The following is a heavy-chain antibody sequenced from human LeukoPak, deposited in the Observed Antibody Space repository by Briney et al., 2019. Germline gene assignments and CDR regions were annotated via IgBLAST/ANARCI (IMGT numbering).Heavy chain of an antibody. Sequence: ASVKVSCKASGYTFTGYYMHWVRQAPGQGLEWMGWINPNSGGTNYAQKLQGRVTMTRDTSISTAYMELSRLRSDDTAVYYCARAQPGFWSSYSFDYWGQGTLVTVSS. D-gene: IGHD3-3*01. CDR3: ARAQPGFWSSYSFDY. J-gene: IGHJ4*02. CDR2: INPNSGGT. CDR1: GYTFTGYY. V-gene: IGHV1-2*02.